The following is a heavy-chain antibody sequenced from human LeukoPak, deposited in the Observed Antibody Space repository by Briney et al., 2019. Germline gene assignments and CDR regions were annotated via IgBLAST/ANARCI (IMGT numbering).Heavy chain of an antibody. CDR1: EFTFNTYA. Sequence: PGGSLRLSCAASEFTFNTYAMSWVRQAPGEGLEWVSTISGSADNTNYAEAVKGRFTISRDNSKNTMYLQMNSLRAEDTAVYYCAKQGFGCWGQGTLVTVSS. V-gene: IGHV3-23*01. CDR2: ISGSADNT. J-gene: IGHJ4*02. CDR3: AKQGFGC.